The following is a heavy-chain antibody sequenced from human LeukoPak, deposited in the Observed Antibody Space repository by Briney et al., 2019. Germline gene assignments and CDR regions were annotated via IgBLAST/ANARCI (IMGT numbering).Heavy chain of an antibody. V-gene: IGHV4-34*01. CDR3: ARKASGYVQYYFDY. Sequence: GSLRLSCAASGFIFSTYSMYWVRQAPGKGLEWIGEINHSGSTNYNPSLKSRVTISVDTSKNQFSLKLSSVTAADTAVYYCARKASGYVQYYFDYWGQGTLVTVSS. D-gene: IGHD5-12*01. CDR1: GFIFSTYS. J-gene: IGHJ4*02. CDR2: INHSGST.